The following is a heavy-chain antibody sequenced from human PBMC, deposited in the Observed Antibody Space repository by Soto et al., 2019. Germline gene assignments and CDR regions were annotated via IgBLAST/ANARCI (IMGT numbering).Heavy chain of an antibody. CDR1: GFTFSSYA. V-gene: IGHV3-23*01. D-gene: IGHD3-22*01. CDR3: AKAYYDSSGYYSNNGDAFDI. Sequence: EVKLLESGGGLVQPGGSLRLSCAASGFTFSSYAMSWVRQAPGKGLEWVSAISGSGGSTYYADSVKGRFTISRDNSKNTLYLQMNSLRAEDTAVYYCAKAYYDSSGYYSNNGDAFDIWGQGTIVTVSS. J-gene: IGHJ3*02. CDR2: ISGSGGST.